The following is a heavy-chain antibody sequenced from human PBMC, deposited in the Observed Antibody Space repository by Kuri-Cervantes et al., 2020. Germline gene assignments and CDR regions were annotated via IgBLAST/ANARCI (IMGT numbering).Heavy chain of an antibody. CDR3: ARRDYYFDY. Sequence: SETLSLTCTVSGGSISSGSYYWSWIRQSPGKGLEWIGYIYHSGSAYYNPSLKSRVSISLDRSKNQFSLKLSSVTAADTAVYYCARRDYYFDYWGQGTLVTVSS. CDR1: GGSISSGSYY. CDR2: IYHSGSA. J-gene: IGHJ4*02. V-gene: IGHV4-30-2*06.